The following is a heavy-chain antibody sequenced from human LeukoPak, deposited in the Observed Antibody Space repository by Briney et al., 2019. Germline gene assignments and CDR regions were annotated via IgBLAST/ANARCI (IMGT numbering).Heavy chain of an antibody. D-gene: IGHD2-15*01. CDR1: GGTFSSYA. CDR2: IIPIFGTA. Sequence: SVKVSCKASGGTFSSYAISWVRQAPGQGLEGMGGIIPIFGTANYAQKFQGRVTITTEESTSTAYMELRSLRSEDKAVYYCARVNRGYCSGGSCYLLPFDIWGQGTMVTVSS. V-gene: IGHV1-69*05. J-gene: IGHJ3*02. CDR3: ARVNRGYCSGGSCYLLPFDI.